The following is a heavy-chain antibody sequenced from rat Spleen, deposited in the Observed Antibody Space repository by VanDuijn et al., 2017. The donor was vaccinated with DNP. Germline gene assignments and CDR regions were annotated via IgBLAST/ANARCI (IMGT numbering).Heavy chain of an antibody. J-gene: IGHJ2*01. Sequence: EVQLVESGGGLVQPGGSLKLSCAGSGFTFSGNYMAWVRQAPTKGLEWVASITYDGVGTYYRDSVKGRFTISRDISKTSLYLQMDSLRSEDTATYYCTRRWYGSFGYWGQGLMVTISS. V-gene: IGHV5-20*01. D-gene: IGHD1-8*01. CDR1: GFTFSGNY. CDR2: ITYDGVGT. CDR3: TRRWYGSFGY.